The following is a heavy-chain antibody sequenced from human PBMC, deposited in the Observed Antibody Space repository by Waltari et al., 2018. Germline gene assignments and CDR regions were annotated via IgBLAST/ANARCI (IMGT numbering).Heavy chain of an antibody. CDR2: ISSSSSTI. CDR1: GFTFSSYS. V-gene: IGHV3-48*01. CDR3: ARRVGTTAFDY. J-gene: IGHJ4*02. Sequence: EVHLVESGGGLVQPGGSLRLSCAASGFTFSSYSLNWVRQAPGKGLEWVSYISSSSSTIYYADSVKGRFTLSRDNAKNSLYLQMNSLRAEDTAVYYCARRVGTTAFDYWGQGTLVTVSS. D-gene: IGHD1-26*01.